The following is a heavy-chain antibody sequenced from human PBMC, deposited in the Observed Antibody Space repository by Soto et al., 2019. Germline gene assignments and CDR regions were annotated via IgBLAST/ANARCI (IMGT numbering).Heavy chain of an antibody. CDR1: GFTFSNSG. CDR3: ARASGQQSRWTDY. Sequence: QVQLVESGGGVVQPGRSLRLSCAASGFTFSNSGMHWVRQAPGKGLEWVAVIWYDGSNKYYADSVKGRFTISRDNSKNTLYLQMNSLRAEDTAVYYCARASGQQSRWTDYWGQGTLVTVSS. CDR2: IWYDGSNK. V-gene: IGHV3-33*01. D-gene: IGHD6-13*01. J-gene: IGHJ4*02.